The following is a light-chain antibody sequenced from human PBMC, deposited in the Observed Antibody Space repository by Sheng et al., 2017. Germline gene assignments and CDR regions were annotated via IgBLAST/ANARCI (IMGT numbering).Light chain of an antibody. V-gene: IGKV3-20*01. CDR2: AAS. CDR1: QTVLSAS. Sequence: VLTQSPGALSVSPGDRVTLSCRASQTVLSASLAWYQQRPGQAPRLLIYAASTRATGTPDRFSGSGSGTDFSLTINRLEPEDFAVYYCQQYGSSPPWTFGQGTKV. J-gene: IGKJ1*01. CDR3: QQYGSSPPWT.